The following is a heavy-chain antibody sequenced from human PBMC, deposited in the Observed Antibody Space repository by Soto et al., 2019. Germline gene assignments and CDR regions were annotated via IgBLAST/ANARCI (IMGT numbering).Heavy chain of an antibody. CDR1: GFTFTRYS. Sequence: GGSLRLSCAASGFTFTRYSMNWVRQAPGKGLEWVSSISSTTNYIYYADSMKGRFTVSRDNAKNSVYLGMNSLSAADTAVYYCARSWEPTREIDYWGQGTLVTVSS. CDR3: ARSWEPTREIDY. CDR2: ISSTTNYI. J-gene: IGHJ4*02. V-gene: IGHV3-21*01. D-gene: IGHD1-1*01.